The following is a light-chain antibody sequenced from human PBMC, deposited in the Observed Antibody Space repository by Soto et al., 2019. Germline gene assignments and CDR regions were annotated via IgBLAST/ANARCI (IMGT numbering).Light chain of an antibody. CDR3: QQSYSTRWT. Sequence: DIQMTPSPSSLSASVGARVTITCRASQSISSYLNWYQQKPGKAPKLLIYAASSLQSGVPSRFSGSGSGTDFTLTISSLQPEDFATYYCQQSYSTRWTFGQGTKVDIK. CDR1: QSISSY. J-gene: IGKJ1*01. V-gene: IGKV1-39*01. CDR2: AAS.